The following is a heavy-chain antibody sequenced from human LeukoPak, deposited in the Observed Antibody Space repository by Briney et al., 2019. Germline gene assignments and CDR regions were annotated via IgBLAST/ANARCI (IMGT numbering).Heavy chain of an antibody. J-gene: IGHJ4*02. CDR3: ARDHAFASDY. Sequence: GGSLRLSRAASGFTLSSYWMRWVRQAPGKGLECVANITQDGSEKYYVASVKGRFTISRDNAKSSLYLQMNRLSAEDTAVYYCARDHAFASDYWGQGTLVTVSS. CDR1: GFTLSSYW. V-gene: IGHV3-7*01. D-gene: IGHD3-3*02. CDR2: ITQDGSEK.